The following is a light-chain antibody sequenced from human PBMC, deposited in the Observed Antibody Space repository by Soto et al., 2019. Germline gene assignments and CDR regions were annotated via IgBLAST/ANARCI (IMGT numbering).Light chain of an antibody. V-gene: IGKV3-15*01. CDR3: QHYSNWRRT. CDR1: QSVNSN. Sequence: EIVMTQSPATLSVSPGERATLSCRASQSVNSNLAWYQQKPGQPPRLLMYAASTRAAGIPARFSGSGSGTDLTLTITSLQSEDFAVYYCQHYSNWRRTFGLGTKVDIK. CDR2: AAS. J-gene: IGKJ2*01.